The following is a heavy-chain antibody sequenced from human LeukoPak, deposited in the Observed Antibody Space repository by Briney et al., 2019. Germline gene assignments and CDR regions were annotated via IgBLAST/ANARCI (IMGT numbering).Heavy chain of an antibody. CDR2: IIPIFGIT. J-gene: IGHJ3*02. CDR1: GGTFSSYA. Sequence: SVKVSFKASGGTFSSYAISWVRQAPGQGLEWMGRIIPIFGITNYAQKFQGRLTITADKSTTTAYMELSSLRSEDTAVYYCARAYDYGGNNDAFDIWGQGTMVTVSS. V-gene: IGHV1-69*04. D-gene: IGHD4-23*01. CDR3: ARAYDYGGNNDAFDI.